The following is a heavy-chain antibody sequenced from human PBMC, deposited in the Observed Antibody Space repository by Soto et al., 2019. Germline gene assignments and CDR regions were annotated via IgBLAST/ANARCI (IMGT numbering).Heavy chain of an antibody. CDR1: GFTFSSYS. Sequence: GGSLRLSCAASGFTFSSYSMNWVRQAPGKGLEWVSSISSSSSYIYYADSVKGRFTISRDNAKNSLYLQMNSLRAEDTAVYYCARDREQWLDLHYYYYGMDVWGQGTTVTVSS. J-gene: IGHJ6*02. V-gene: IGHV3-21*01. D-gene: IGHD6-19*01. CDR2: ISSSSSYI. CDR3: ARDREQWLDLHYYYYGMDV.